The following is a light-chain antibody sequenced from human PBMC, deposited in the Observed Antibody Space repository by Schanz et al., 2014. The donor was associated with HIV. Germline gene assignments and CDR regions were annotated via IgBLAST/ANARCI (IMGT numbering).Light chain of an antibody. V-gene: IGLV2-8*01. CDR3: SSYAGSNNFWV. CDR2: EVS. CDR1: SSNIGAGYD. J-gene: IGLJ3*02. Sequence: QSVLTQPPSVSGAPGQRVTISCTGSSSNIGAGYDVHWYQQHPGKAPKIMIYEVSKRPSGVPDRFSGSKSGNTASLTVSGLQAEDEADYYCSSYAGSNNFWVFGGGTKLTVL.